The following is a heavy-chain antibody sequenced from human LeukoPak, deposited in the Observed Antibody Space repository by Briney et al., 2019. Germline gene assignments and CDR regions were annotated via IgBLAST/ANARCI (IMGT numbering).Heavy chain of an antibody. CDR3: ARGTHYYDSGGYGYFDY. J-gene: IGHJ4*02. Sequence: SETLSLTCTVSGGAISSSNHYWGWIRQPPGKGLEWIGSMSYSGNTHYNPSLKSRVTISVDTSKNQFSLKLSSMTATDTAVYHCARGTHYYDSGGYGYFDYWGQGTLVTVSS. D-gene: IGHD3-22*01. V-gene: IGHV4-39*01. CDR1: GGAISSSNHY. CDR2: MSYSGNT.